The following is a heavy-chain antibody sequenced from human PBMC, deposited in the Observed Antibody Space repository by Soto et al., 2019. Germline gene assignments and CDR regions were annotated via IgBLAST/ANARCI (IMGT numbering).Heavy chain of an antibody. D-gene: IGHD6-6*01. CDR1: GFTFSSYA. Sequence: PGGSLRLSCAASGFTFSSYAMSWVRQAPGKGLEWVSAISGSGGSTYYADSVKGRFTISRDNSKNTLYLQMNSLRAEDTAVYYCARVYSSSRRDYYYGMDVWGQGTTVTVSS. CDR2: ISGSGGST. V-gene: IGHV3-23*01. CDR3: ARVYSSSRRDYYYGMDV. J-gene: IGHJ6*02.